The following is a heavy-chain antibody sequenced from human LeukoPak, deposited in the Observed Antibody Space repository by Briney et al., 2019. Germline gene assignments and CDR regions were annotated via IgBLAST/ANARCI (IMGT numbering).Heavy chain of an antibody. CDR2: IWYDGSNK. Sequence: GSLRLSCGASGFTLSNSGIHLVRQAPSKGLEWGSYIWYDGSNKYYADSVKGRFTISRDNSKNTLYLQMDSLRAEDTALYFCARTDTLDRGPIIDPLDYWGQGTLVTVSS. CDR3: ARTDTLDRGPIIDPLDY. CDR1: GFTLSNSG. D-gene: IGHD3-10*01. V-gene: IGHV3-33*01. J-gene: IGHJ4*02.